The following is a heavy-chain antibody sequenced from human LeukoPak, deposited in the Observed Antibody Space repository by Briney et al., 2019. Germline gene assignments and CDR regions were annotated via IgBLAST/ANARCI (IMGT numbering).Heavy chain of an antibody. CDR1: GFTFSSYD. J-gene: IGHJ4*02. D-gene: IGHD6-13*01. V-gene: IGHV3-30*02. CDR2: MQYDGSNK. CDR3: ARDSIRQQLYYFDY. Sequence: GGSLRLSCAASGFTFSSYDMHWVRQAPGKGLEWVAFMQYDGSNKYYAESVKGRFTISRDNSKNTLYLQMDSLRVDDTAVYFCARDSIRQQLYYFDYWGQGTLVTVSS.